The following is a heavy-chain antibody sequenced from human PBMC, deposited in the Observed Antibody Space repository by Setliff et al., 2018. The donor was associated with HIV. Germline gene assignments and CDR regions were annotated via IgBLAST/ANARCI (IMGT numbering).Heavy chain of an antibody. CDR1: GYTFTGYY. D-gene: IGHD5-12*01. CDR2: INPKSDGT. J-gene: IGHJ3*02. CDR3: ARDLKEDSGSDVIGLSSDTFDI. V-gene: IGHV1-2*02. Sequence: GASVKVSCKASGYTFTGYYIHWVRQAPGQGLEWMGWINPKSDGTNYAQKFQGRVTITTDESTSTAYMELSNLRSDATAVYYCARDLKEDSGSDVIGLSSDTFDIWGQGTMVTVSS.